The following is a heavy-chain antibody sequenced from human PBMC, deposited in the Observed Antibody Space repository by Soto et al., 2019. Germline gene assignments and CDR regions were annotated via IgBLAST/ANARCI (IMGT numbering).Heavy chain of an antibody. D-gene: IGHD3-10*01. CDR1: GYTFTSYG. V-gene: IGHV1-18*01. CDR2: ISAYNGNT. J-gene: IGHJ6*02. Sequence: ASVKVSCKASGYTFTSYGISWVRQAPGQGLEWMGWISAYNGNTNYAQKLQGRVTMTTDTSTSTAYMELRSLRSGDTAVYYCARIPTMAYYYYYGMDVWGQGTTVTVSS. CDR3: ARIPTMAYYYYYGMDV.